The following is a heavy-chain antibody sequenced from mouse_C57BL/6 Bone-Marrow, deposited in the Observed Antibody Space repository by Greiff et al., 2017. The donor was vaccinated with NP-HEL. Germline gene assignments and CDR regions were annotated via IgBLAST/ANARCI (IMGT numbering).Heavy chain of an antibody. V-gene: IGHV1-82*01. D-gene: IGHD1-1*01. CDR2: IYPCDGDT. Sequence: VQLQQSGPELVKPGASVKISCKASGYAFSSSWMNWVKQRPGKGLEWIGRIYPCDGDTNYNGKFKGKATLTADKSSSTAYMQLSSLTSEDSAVYFCASPLYYGSSPYYAMDYWGQGTSVTVSS. J-gene: IGHJ4*01. CDR1: GYAFSSSW. CDR3: ASPLYYGSSPYYAMDY.